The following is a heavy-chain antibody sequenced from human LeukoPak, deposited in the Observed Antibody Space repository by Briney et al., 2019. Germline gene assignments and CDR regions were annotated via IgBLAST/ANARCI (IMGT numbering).Heavy chain of an antibody. Sequence: LGGSLRLSCAASGFTFSSYWMHWVRQAPGKGLVWVSRINSDGSSTSYADSVKGRFTISRDNAKNTLYLQMNSLRAEDTAVYYCARSSGWYSGGFDYWGQGTLVTVSS. CDR3: ARSSGWYSGGFDY. CDR1: GFTFSSYW. D-gene: IGHD6-19*01. CDR2: INSDGSST. V-gene: IGHV3-74*01. J-gene: IGHJ4*02.